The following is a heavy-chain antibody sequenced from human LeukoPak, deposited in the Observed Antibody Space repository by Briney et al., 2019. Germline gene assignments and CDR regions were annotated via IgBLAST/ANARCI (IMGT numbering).Heavy chain of an antibody. J-gene: IGHJ5*02. CDR2: ITGGGGNT. CDR1: GLTFSTDD. Sequence: GGSLRLSCAASGLTFSTDDMTWVRQPPGKGLEWVSTITGGGGNTYYADSVKGRFTISRDNSKNTLYLQMNSLRAEDTAVYYCAKDKGGYESSWFDPWGQGTLVTVSS. D-gene: IGHD5-12*01. CDR3: AKDKGGYESSWFDP. V-gene: IGHV3-23*01.